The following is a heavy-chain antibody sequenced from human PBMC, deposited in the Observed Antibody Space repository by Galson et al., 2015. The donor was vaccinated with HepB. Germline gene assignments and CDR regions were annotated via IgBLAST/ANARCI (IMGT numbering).Heavy chain of an antibody. CDR1: GFTFTSFG. CDR2: ISGSNSKT. V-gene: IGHV1-18*01. CDR3: ARGSDYYDNSGFYFDF. J-gene: IGHJ4*02. D-gene: IGHD3-22*01. Sequence: SVKVSCKASGFTFTSFGFTWVRQAPGQGLQWVGWISGSNSKTNYAQSLQGRVTMTRDTVTNTVYLELRSLTSDDTAVYFCARGSDYYDNSGFYFDFWGQGTLVTVSS.